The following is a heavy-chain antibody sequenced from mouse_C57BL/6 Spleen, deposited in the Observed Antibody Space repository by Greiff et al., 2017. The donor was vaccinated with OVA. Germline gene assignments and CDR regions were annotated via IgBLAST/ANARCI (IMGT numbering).Heavy chain of an antibody. CDR3: ARKGYSNYDY. CDR1: GYSITSGYY. V-gene: IGHV3-6*01. J-gene: IGHJ2*01. CDR2: ISYDGSN. Sequence: EVHLVESGPGLVKPSQSLSLTCSVTGYSITSGYYWNWIRQFPGNKLEWMGYISYDGSNNYNPSLKNRISITRDTSKNQFFLKLNSVTTEDTATYYCARKGYSNYDYWGQGTTLTVSS. D-gene: IGHD2-5*01.